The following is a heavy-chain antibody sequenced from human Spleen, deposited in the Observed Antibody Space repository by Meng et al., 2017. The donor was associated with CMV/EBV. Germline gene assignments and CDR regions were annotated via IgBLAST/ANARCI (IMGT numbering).Heavy chain of an antibody. D-gene: IGHD2/OR15-2a*01. CDR3: AHMGEYFDY. V-gene: IGHV2-5*01. Sequence: SSFSGFSLPSSWVGVGWIRQPPGKALEWLALIDWNGDQRSRPSLRSSLTITTDTSKNQVVLTMTNMDPTNTATYYWAHMGEYFDYWGQGTLVTVSS. J-gene: IGHJ4*02. CDR2: IDWNGDQ. CDR1: GFSLPSSWVG.